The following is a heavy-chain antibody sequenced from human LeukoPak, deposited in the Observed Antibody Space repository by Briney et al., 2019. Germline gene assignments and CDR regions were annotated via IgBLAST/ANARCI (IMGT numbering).Heavy chain of an antibody. J-gene: IGHJ4*02. CDR2: ISGSGGST. Sequence: GGSLRLSCAASGFTFSSYAMSWVRQAPGKGLEWVSAISGSGGSTYYADSVKGRFTISRDNSKNTLYLQMNSLRAEDTAVYYCAKRRYVGYSYGLVLDYWGQGTLVTVSS. D-gene: IGHD5-18*01. CDR1: GFTFSSYA. V-gene: IGHV3-23*01. CDR3: AKRRYVGYSYGLVLDY.